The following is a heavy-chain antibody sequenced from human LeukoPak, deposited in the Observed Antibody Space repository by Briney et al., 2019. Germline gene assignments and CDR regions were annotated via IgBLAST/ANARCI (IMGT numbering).Heavy chain of an antibody. Sequence: GGSLRLSCAASGFGFSNYYMSWIRKAPGRGLEFLAHIGNGGFTTYYAESVKGRFTISRDNAKNSLYLQMDGLRVEDTAVYYCARAFFFDFWGQGTLVTVSS. J-gene: IGHJ4*02. CDR1: GFGFSNYY. CDR2: IGNGGFTT. V-gene: IGHV3-11*04. CDR3: ARAFFFDF. D-gene: IGHD3-16*01.